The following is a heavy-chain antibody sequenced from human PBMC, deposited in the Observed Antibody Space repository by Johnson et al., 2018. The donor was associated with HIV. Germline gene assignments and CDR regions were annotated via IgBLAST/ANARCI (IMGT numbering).Heavy chain of an antibody. CDR1: GFTFSSYA. CDR2: ISYDGSNK. Sequence: VQLMESGGGVVQPGTSLRLSCAASGFTFSSYAMHWVRQAPGKGLEWVAVISYDGSNKYYADSVKGRFTISRDNSKNTLYLHMNSLRAEDTAVYSCARNSRNDAFDIWGQGTMVTVSS. D-gene: IGHD2/OR15-2a*01. V-gene: IGHV3-30*04. CDR3: ARNSRNDAFDI. J-gene: IGHJ3*02.